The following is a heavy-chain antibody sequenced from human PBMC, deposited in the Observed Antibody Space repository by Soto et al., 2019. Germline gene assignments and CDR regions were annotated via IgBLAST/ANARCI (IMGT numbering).Heavy chain of an antibody. D-gene: IGHD6-6*01. Sequence: PSETLSLTCTVFGGSISDFHWSWIRQPPGKGLEYIGYIYYSGSTNYNPSLRSRVSISVDTSKNQFSLKLSSVTAADKAEYYSARCFEYSSSRFWYYYYYMDVRGKGTTVTGLL. CDR2: IYYSGST. CDR3: ARCFEYSSSRFWYYYYYMDV. CDR1: GGSISDFH. J-gene: IGHJ6*03. V-gene: IGHV4-59*01.